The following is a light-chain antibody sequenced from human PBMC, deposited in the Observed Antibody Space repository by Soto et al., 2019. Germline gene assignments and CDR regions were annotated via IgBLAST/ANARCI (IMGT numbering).Light chain of an antibody. CDR2: GTS. V-gene: IGKV3-20*01. Sequence: EVVLTQSPGIMYLSPGERATLSCRASQTVGRSYLAWYQQKPGQAPRLLIFGTSTRATGIPDRFSGGGSGTEFTLTISRLDPEDFAVYYYQQYDSTLPWTFGQGTRVEGK. CDR3: QQYDSTLPWT. J-gene: IGKJ1*01. CDR1: QTVGRSY.